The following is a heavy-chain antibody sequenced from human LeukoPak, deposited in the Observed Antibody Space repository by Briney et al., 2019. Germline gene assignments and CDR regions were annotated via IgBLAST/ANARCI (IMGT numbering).Heavy chain of an antibody. V-gene: IGHV1-2*06. D-gene: IGHD1-26*01. CDR2: IDPNTGGT. J-gene: IGHJ4*02. CDR1: GYTFTSYY. CDR3: ASLYDIVGTTVDY. Sequence: ASVKVSCKASGYTFTSYYMHWVRQAPGQGLEWMGRIDPNTGGTKSAKNFQGRVTMTRDTSISTAYMALSGLRSDDTAVYYCASLYDIVGTTVDYWGQGTLVTVSS.